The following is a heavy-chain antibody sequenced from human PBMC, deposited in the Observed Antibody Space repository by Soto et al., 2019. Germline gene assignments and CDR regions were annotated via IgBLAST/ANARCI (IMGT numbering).Heavy chain of an antibody. D-gene: IGHD6-19*01. CDR1: GYTFTSYG. CDR2: ISAYNGNT. CDR3: ARSISLIAVAGTNRRSYFEY. V-gene: IGHV1-18*01. Sequence: GASVKVSCKASGYTFTSYGISWVRQAPGQGLEWMGWISAYNGNTNHAQKLQGRVTMTTDTSTSTAYMELRSLRSDDTAVYYCARSISLIAVAGTNRRSYFEYWGQGTLVTVSS. J-gene: IGHJ4*02.